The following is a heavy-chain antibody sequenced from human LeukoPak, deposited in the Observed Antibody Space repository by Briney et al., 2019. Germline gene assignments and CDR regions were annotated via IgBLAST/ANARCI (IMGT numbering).Heavy chain of an antibody. CDR2: ISSSSSYI. D-gene: IGHD3-22*01. J-gene: IGHJ3*02. CDR1: GFTFSGYS. CDR3: ATDSSGYYYPAFDI. Sequence: GGSLRLSCAASGFTFSGYSMNWVRQAPGKGLEWVSSISSSSSYIYYADSVKGRFTISRDNAKNSLYLQMNSLRAEDTAVYYCATDSSGYYYPAFDIWGQGTMVTVSS. V-gene: IGHV3-21*01.